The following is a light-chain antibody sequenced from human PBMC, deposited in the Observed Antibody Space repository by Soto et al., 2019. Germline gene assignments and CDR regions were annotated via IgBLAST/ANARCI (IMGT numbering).Light chain of an antibody. CDR2: TAS. V-gene: IGKV1-5*03. Sequence: DIQMTQSPYTLSASVGDRVTITCRASQSISSWLAWYQQKPGKAPKLLIYTASSLESGVPSRFSGSGSGAEFTLTISSLQPDDFATYFCQQYNSYPYTFGQGTKLEIK. CDR3: QQYNSYPYT. CDR1: QSISSW. J-gene: IGKJ2*01.